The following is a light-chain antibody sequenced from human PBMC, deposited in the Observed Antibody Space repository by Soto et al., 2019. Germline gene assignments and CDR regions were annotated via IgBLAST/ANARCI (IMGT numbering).Light chain of an antibody. CDR1: QSISSW. J-gene: IGKJ1*01. CDR3: QQYNSYSRT. V-gene: IGKV1-5*01. CDR2: DAS. Sequence: DIRMTQSPSTLSASVGDGVTITCRASQSISSWLAWYQQKPGKAPKLLIYDASSLESGVPSRFSGSGSGTEFTLTISSLQPDDFATYYCQQYNSYSRTFGQGTKVDIK.